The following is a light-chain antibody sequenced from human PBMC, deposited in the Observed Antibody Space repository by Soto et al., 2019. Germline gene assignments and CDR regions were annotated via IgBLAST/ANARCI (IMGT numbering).Light chain of an antibody. CDR2: AAS. CDR3: QHYGASPYT. J-gene: IGKJ2*01. V-gene: IGKV3-15*01. CDR1: QYVSSN. Sequence: EIVMTQSPATLSVSPGERATLSCRASQYVSSNLAWYQQKPGQAPRLLIYAASTRATGIPDRFSGSGSGTDFTLTISRLEPEDFAVYYCQHYGASPYTFGQGTELEIK.